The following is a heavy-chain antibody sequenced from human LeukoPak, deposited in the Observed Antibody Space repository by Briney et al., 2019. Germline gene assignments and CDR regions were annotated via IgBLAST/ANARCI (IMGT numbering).Heavy chain of an antibody. CDR3: ARSKRYYYDSSGYFAFDP. CDR1: GFTVSSNY. V-gene: IGHV3-66*01. Sequence: PGGSLRLSCAASGFTVSSNYMSWVRQAPGKGLGWVSVLYSGGSTYYADSVKGRFSISRDNSKNTLYLQMNSLRAEDTAVYYCARSKRYYYDSSGYFAFDPWGQGTLVTVSS. D-gene: IGHD3-22*01. CDR2: LYSGGST. J-gene: IGHJ5*02.